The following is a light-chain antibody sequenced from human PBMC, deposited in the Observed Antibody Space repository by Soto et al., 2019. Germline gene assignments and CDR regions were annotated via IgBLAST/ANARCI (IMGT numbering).Light chain of an antibody. Sequence: EIVLTQSPGTLSLSPGERATLSCRASQSVSSSYLAWYQQKPGQAPRLLIYGASTRATGVPDRFSGSGSGTDFTLTISRLEPEDFAVYYCQQYGSSPQTFGPGTRLEMK. CDR2: GAS. CDR1: QSVSSSY. J-gene: IGKJ2*01. V-gene: IGKV3-20*01. CDR3: QQYGSSPQT.